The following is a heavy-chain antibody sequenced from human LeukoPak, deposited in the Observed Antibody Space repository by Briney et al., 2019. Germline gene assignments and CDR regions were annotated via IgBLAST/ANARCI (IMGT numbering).Heavy chain of an antibody. V-gene: IGHV1-46*01. Sequence: ASVKVSCKASGYTFTNYYIHWVRQAPGQGLEWTGIINPSGGSTSYAQKFQGRVTMTRDTSTSTVYMELSSLRSEDTAVYYCARGYCSGDCFTLFDYWGQGTLVTVSS. J-gene: IGHJ4*02. CDR3: ARGYCSGDCFTLFDY. CDR1: GYTFTNYY. CDR2: INPSGGST. D-gene: IGHD2-21*02.